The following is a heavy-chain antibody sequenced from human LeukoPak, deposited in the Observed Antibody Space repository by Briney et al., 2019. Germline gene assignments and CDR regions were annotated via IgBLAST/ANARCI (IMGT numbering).Heavy chain of an antibody. CDR2: MNPNSGNT. D-gene: IGHD5-18*01. J-gene: IGHJ6*03. CDR1: GYTFTSYD. V-gene: IGHV1-8*01. CDR3: ARGHLKRGTNTAMVTGHYYYMDV. Sequence: ASVKVSCKASGYTFTSYDINWVRQATGQGLEWMGWMNPNSGNTGYAQKFQGRVTMTRNTSISTAYMELSSLRSEDTAVYYCARGHLKRGTNTAMVTGHYYYMDVWGKGTTVTVSS.